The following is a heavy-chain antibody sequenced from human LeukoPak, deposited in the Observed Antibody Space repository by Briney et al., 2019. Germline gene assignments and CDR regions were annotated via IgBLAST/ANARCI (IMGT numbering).Heavy chain of an antibody. Sequence: GGSLRLSCAASGFTFSSYWMSWVRQAPGKGLEWVANIKQDGSEKYYVDSVKGRFTISRDNAKNSLYLQMNSLRAEDTAVYYCAKHSVAGVAEYFQHWGQGTLVTVSS. CDR2: IKQDGSEK. D-gene: IGHD6-19*01. CDR3: AKHSVAGVAEYFQH. CDR1: GFTFSSYW. J-gene: IGHJ1*01. V-gene: IGHV3-7*03.